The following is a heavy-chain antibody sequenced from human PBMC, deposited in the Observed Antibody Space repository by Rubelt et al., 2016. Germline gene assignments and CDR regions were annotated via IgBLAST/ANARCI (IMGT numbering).Heavy chain of an antibody. CDR1: GYSISSGYY. V-gene: IGHV4-38-2*02. CDR3: ARRGGGNFFNWFDP. J-gene: IGHJ5*02. D-gene: IGHD4-23*01. Sequence: QVQLQESGPGLVKPSQTLSLTCTVSGYSISSGYYWGWIRQPPGKGLEWIGSIYYSGSTYYNPSLQIRVTISVDTSKNQFSLKLSAVTAADTAVYYCARRGGGNFFNWFDPWGQGTLVTVSS. CDR2: IYYSGST.